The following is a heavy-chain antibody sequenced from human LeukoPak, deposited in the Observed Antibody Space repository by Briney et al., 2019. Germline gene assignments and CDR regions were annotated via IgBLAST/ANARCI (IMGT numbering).Heavy chain of an antibody. CDR3: AKDHTAFSEYYFDY. CDR2: ISYDGSNK. D-gene: IGHD2/OR15-2a*01. Sequence: GGSLRLSCAASGFTFSSYGMHWVRQAPGKGLEWVAVISYDGSNKYYADSVKGRFTISRDNSKNTLYLQMNSLRAEDTAVYYCAKDHTAFSEYYFDYWGQGSLVTVSS. CDR1: GFTFSSYG. V-gene: IGHV3-30*18. J-gene: IGHJ4*02.